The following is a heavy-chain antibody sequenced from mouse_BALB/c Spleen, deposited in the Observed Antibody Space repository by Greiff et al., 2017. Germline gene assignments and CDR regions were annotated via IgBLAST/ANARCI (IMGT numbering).Heavy chain of an antibody. CDR3: ARGTAATDY. Sequence: EVQLVESGGGLVQPGGSRKLSCAASGFTFSSFGMHWVRQAPEKGLEWVAYISSGSSTIYYADTVKGRFTISRDNPKNTLFLQMTSLRSEDTAMYYCARGTAATDYWGQGTTLTVSS. D-gene: IGHD1-2*01. V-gene: IGHV5-17*02. CDR2: ISSGSSTI. J-gene: IGHJ2*01. CDR1: GFTFSSFG.